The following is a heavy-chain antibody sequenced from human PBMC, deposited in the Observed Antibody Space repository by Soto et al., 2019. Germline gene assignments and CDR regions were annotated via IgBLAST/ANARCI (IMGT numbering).Heavy chain of an antibody. CDR1: GGSFSGYY. CDR2: INHSGST. Sequence: SETLSLTCAVYGGSFSGYYWSWIRQPPGKGLEWIGEINHSGSTNYNPSLKSRVTMTRDTSISTAYMELSRLRSDDTAVYYCARDLSSPDIVVVPAARFPDYWGQGTLVTVSS. D-gene: IGHD2-2*01. CDR3: ARDLSSPDIVVVPAARFPDY. J-gene: IGHJ4*02. V-gene: IGHV4-34*10.